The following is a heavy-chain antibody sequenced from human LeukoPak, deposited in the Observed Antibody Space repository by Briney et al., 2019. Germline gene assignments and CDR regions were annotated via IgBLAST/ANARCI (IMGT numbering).Heavy chain of an antibody. V-gene: IGHV3-23*01. CDR2: ISGSGGST. CDR3: VTSRGTYYYDSSGHRSAQYLWYFDY. D-gene: IGHD3-22*01. CDR1: GFTFSSYA. J-gene: IGHJ4*02. Sequence: PGGSLRLSCAASGFTFSSYAMSWVRQAPGKGLEWVSAISGSGGSTYYAGSVKGRFTISGDNSKNTLYLQMNSLRAEDTAVYYCVTSRGTYYYDSSGHRSAQYLWYFDYWGQGTLVTVSS.